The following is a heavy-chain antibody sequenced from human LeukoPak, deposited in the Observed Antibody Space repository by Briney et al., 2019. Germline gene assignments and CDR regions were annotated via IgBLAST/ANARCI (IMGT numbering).Heavy chain of an antibody. D-gene: IGHD3-10*01. V-gene: IGHV1-69*04. CDR1: GYTFTSYA. CDR3: ARGGITMVRGVTEDYYYGMDV. J-gene: IGHJ6*02. CDR2: IIPILGIA. Sequence: SVKVSCKASGYTFTSYAMNWVRQAPGQGLEWMGRIIPILGIANYAQKFQGRVTITADKSTSTAYMELSNLRSEDTAVYYCARGGITMVRGVTEDYYYGMDVWGQGTTVTVSS.